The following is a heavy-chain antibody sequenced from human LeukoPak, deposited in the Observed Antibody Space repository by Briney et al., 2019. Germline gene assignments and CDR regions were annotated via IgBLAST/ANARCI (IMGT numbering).Heavy chain of an antibody. V-gene: IGHV1-69*05. CDR3: AGGVGLAARPFYFDY. D-gene: IGHD6-6*01. CDR2: IIPIFGTA. J-gene: IGHJ4*02. CDR1: GGTFSSYA. Sequence: GASVKVSCKASGGTFSSYAISWVRQAPGQGLEWMGRIIPIFGTANYAQEFQGRVTITTDESTSTAYMELSSLRSEDTAVYYCAGGVGLAARPFYFDYWGQGTLVTVSS.